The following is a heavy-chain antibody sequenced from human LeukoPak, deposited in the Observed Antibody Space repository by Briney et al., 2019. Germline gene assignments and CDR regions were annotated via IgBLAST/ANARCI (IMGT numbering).Heavy chain of an antibody. J-gene: IGHJ4*02. V-gene: IGHV1-18*01. D-gene: IGHD3-22*01. CDR1: GYTFTSYG. Sequence: GASVKVSYKASGYTFTSYGISWVRQAPGQGLEWMGWISAYNGNTNYAQKLQGRVTMTTDTSTSTAYMELRSLRSDDTAVYYCARDEYYYDSSGYYSPPFDYWGQGTLVTVSS. CDR3: ARDEYYYDSSGYYSPPFDY. CDR2: ISAYNGNT.